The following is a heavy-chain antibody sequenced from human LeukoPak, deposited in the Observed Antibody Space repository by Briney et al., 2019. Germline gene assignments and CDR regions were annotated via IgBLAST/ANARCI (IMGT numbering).Heavy chain of an antibody. CDR1: GGSISSYY. D-gene: IGHD5-18*01. J-gene: IGHJ4*02. CDR2: IYYSGST. Sequence: PSETLSLTCTVSGGSISSYYWSWIRQPPGKGLEWIGYIYYSGSTYYNPSLKSRVTISVDTSKNQFSLKLSSVTAADTAVYYCASQRGYSYGPDFDYWGQGTLVTVSS. V-gene: IGHV4-59*04. CDR3: ASQRGYSYGPDFDY.